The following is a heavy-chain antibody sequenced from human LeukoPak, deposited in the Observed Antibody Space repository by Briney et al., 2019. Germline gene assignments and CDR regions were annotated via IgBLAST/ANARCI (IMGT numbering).Heavy chain of an antibody. V-gene: IGHV3-7*01. J-gene: IGHJ3*02. D-gene: IGHD6-6*01. CDR2: IKQDGSEK. CDR3: ARVRTARLLDAFDI. Sequence: GGSLRLSCAASGFTFSSYWMSWVRQAPGKGLEWVANIKQDGSEKYYVDSVKGRFTISRDNAKNSLYLQMNSLRAEDTAVYYCARVRTARLLDAFDIWGQGTMVTVSS. CDR1: GFTFSSYW.